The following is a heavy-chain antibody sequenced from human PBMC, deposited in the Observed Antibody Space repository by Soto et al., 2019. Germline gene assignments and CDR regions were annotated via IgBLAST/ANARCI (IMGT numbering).Heavy chain of an antibody. V-gene: IGHV3-43*02. CDR3: AKEKGETYSFDY. J-gene: IGHJ4*02. D-gene: IGHD2-15*01. Sequence: VQLVESGGGLVKPGGSLRLSCAASGFTFSDYCMTWIRQAPGKGLEWVSFISWNGGSTDYADSVKGRFTISRDNSKNSLFLQMNSLETEDTALYYCAKEKGETYSFDYWGQGTLVTVSS. CDR1: GFTFSDYC. CDR2: ISWNGGST.